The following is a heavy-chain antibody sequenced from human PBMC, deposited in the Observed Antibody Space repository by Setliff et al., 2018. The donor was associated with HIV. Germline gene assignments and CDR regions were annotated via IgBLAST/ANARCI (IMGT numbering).Heavy chain of an antibody. J-gene: IGHJ6*02. CDR3: ARDYLYYNMYNGSPVYGMDV. D-gene: IGHD3-10*01. CDR1: GFSFSSYA. CDR2: IFHDGSNK. Sequence: TGGSLRLSCAASGFSFSSYAMHWVRQTPGKGLEWVAIIFHDGSNKYYADSVKGRFTISRDNSKNTLYLQMNSLGAEDTAVYYCARDYLYYNMYNGSPVYGMDVWGQGTTVTV. V-gene: IGHV3-33*01.